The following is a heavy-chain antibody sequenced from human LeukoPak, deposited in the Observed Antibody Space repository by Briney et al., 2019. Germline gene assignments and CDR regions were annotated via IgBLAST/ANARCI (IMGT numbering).Heavy chain of an antibody. Sequence: GSSVKVSCKASGGTFSSSAISWVRQAPGQGLEWMGGIIPIFGTANYAQKFQGRVTITADESTSTAYMELSSLRSEDTAVYYCARHVLRYFDWLSNYYYYYMDVWGKGTTVTISS. D-gene: IGHD3-9*01. J-gene: IGHJ6*03. CDR2: IIPIFGTA. V-gene: IGHV1-69*01. CDR1: GGTFSSSA. CDR3: ARHVLRYFDWLSNYYYYYMDV.